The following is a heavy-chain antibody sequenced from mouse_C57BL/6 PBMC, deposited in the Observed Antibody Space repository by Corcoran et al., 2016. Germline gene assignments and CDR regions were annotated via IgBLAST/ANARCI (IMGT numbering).Heavy chain of an antibody. CDR1: GFTSTTYG. CDR3: ARGDAQTPFAY. J-gene: IGHJ3*01. D-gene: IGHD1-3*01. Sequence: QIQLVQSAPELKKPGETVKISCKASGFTSTTYGMSWVQQAPGKGLKWMGWLNTYSGVPTLADDFRGRFAFSFETSARTAYLQINNLKKEDTASYFCARGDAQTPFAYWGQGTLVTVSA. CDR2: LNTYSGVP. V-gene: IGHV9-3*01.